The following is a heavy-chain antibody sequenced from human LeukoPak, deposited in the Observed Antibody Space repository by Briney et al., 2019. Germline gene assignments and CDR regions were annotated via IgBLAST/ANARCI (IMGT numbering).Heavy chain of an antibody. J-gene: IGHJ5*02. D-gene: IGHD6-13*01. CDR2: IYHSGST. CDR3: ARGAIAAAGLGWFDP. CDR1: GCSISSGYY. Sequence: PSETLSLTCAVSGCSISSGYYWGWIRQPPGKGLEWIGSIYHSGSTYYNPSLKSRVTISVDTSKNQFSLRLSSVTAADTAVYYCARGAIAAAGLGWFDPWGQGALVTVSS. V-gene: IGHV4-38-2*01.